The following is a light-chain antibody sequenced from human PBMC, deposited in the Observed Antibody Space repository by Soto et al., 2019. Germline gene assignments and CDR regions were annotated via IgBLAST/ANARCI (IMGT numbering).Light chain of an antibody. V-gene: IGKV1-5*01. Sequence: DIPMTQAPSTLSASVGDRVTVTCRASQRISKWLAWYQQKPGKAPNLLIYEASSLESGVPSRFSGSASGTEFTLTISSLQPDDFATYYCHQYDSYPLTFGGGTKVEIK. J-gene: IGKJ4*01. CDR3: HQYDSYPLT. CDR2: EAS. CDR1: QRISKW.